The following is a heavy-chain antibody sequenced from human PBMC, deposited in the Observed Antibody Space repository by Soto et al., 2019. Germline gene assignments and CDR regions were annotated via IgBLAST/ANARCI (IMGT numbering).Heavy chain of an antibody. J-gene: IGHJ4*02. D-gene: IGHD1-26*01. CDR2: IYHSGST. CDR1: GGSISSGGYS. Sequence: SETLSLTCAVSGGSISSGGYSWSWIRQPPGKGLEWIGYIYHSGSTYYNPSLKSRVTISVDRSKNQFSLKLSFVTAADTAVYYCARVYSGSYSDSWGQGTLVTVSS. V-gene: IGHV4-30-2*01. CDR3: ARVYSGSYSDS.